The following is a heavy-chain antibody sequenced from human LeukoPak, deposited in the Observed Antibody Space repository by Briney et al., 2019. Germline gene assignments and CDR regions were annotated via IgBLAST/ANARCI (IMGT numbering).Heavy chain of an antibody. J-gene: IGHJ3*02. Sequence: GGSLRLSCAASGFTFSSYGMHWVRHATGKGLEWVSAIGTDGDTFYPGSVKGRFTISRDNAENSLYLQMNSLRAEDTAVYYCARIGVDAFDIWGQGTMVTVSS. CDR3: ARIGVDAFDI. V-gene: IGHV3-13*01. CDR2: IGTDGDT. CDR1: GFTFSSYG.